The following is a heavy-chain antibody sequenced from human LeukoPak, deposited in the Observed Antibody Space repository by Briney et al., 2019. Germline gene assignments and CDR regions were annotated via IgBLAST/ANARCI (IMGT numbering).Heavy chain of an antibody. D-gene: IGHD3-22*01. CDR3: ARGDSSYDAFDI. CDR2: INPSGGST. V-gene: IGHV1-46*01. J-gene: IGHJ3*02. CDR1: GYTFTSYY. Sequence: ASVKVSCEASGYTFTSYYMHWVRQAPGQGLEWMGIINPSGGSTSYAQKFQGRVTMTRDMSTSTVYMELSSLRSEDTAVYYCARGDSSYDAFDIWGQGTMVTVSS.